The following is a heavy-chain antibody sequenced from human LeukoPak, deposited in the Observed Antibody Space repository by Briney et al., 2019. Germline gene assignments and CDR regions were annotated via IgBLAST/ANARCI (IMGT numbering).Heavy chain of an antibody. CDR3: AKLGAAAGTFDY. CDR2: ISSSGSYI. D-gene: IGHD6-13*01. Sequence: GGSLRLSCAASGFTFNSYTMNWVRQAPGKGLEWVSSISSSGSYISYADSLKGRFTISRDNAKNSLYLQMNSLRAEDTAVYYCAKLGAAAGTFDYWGQGTLVTVSS. J-gene: IGHJ4*02. CDR1: GFTFNSYT. V-gene: IGHV3-21*01.